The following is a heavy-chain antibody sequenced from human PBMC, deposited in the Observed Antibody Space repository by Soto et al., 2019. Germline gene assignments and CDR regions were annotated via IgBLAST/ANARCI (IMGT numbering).Heavy chain of an antibody. CDR3: ARGGYSYGYAGFDY. CDR2: IYYSGST. V-gene: IGHV4-59*01. J-gene: IGHJ4*02. Sequence: KSSETLSLTCTVSGGSISSYYWSWIRQPPGKGLEWIGYIYYSGSTNYNPSLKSRVTISVDTSKNQFSLKLSSVTAADTAVYYCARGGYSYGYAGFDYWGQGTLVTVSS. D-gene: IGHD5-18*01. CDR1: GGSISSYY.